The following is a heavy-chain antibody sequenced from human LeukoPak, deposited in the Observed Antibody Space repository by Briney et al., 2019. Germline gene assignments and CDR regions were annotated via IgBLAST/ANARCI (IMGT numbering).Heavy chain of an antibody. CDR3: ALAHCSSTSCYALRYFDY. D-gene: IGHD2-2*01. CDR1: GFTLNSYA. J-gene: IGHJ4*02. V-gene: IGHV3-23*01. CDR2: ISGSGGST. Sequence: GGSLRLSCTASGFTLNSYAMSWLRQAPGKGLEWVSSISGSGGSTYYADSVKGRFTISRDNSKNTLYLQMNSLRAEDTAVYYCALAHCSSTSCYALRYFDYWGQGTLVTVSA.